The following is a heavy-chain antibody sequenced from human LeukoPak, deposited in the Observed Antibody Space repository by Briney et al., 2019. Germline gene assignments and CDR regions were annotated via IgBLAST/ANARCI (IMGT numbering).Heavy chain of an antibody. Sequence: GGSLRLSCAASGFTFSSYAMHWVRQAPGKGLEWVAVISYDGSNKYYADSVKGRFTISRDNSKNTLYLQMNSLRAEDTAVYYCARGSSSSWYPHDAFDIWGQGTMVTVSS. D-gene: IGHD6-13*01. V-gene: IGHV3-30-3*01. CDR1: GFTFSSYA. CDR3: ARGSSSSWYPHDAFDI. CDR2: ISYDGSNK. J-gene: IGHJ3*02.